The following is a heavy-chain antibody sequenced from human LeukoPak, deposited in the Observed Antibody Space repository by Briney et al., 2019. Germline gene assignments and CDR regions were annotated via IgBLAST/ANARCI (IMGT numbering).Heavy chain of an antibody. Sequence: GGPLRLSCAASGFTFSSYAMSWVRQAPGKGLEWVSAISGSGGSTYYADSVKGRFTISRDNSKNTLYLQMNSLRAEDTAVYYCASWYYYGSGSYFSQDAFDIWGQGTMVTVSS. CDR2: ISGSGGST. V-gene: IGHV3-23*01. D-gene: IGHD3-10*01. CDR1: GFTFSSYA. J-gene: IGHJ3*02. CDR3: ASWYYYGSGSYFSQDAFDI.